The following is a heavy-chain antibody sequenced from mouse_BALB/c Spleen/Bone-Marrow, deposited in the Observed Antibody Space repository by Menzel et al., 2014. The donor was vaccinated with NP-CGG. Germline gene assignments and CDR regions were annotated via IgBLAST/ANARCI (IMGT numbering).Heavy chain of an antibody. J-gene: IGHJ3*01. CDR3: ARDGSWFAY. CDR1: GFTFTDYY. Sequence: EVQLQESGGGLVQPGGSLRLSCATSGFTFTDYYMSWVRQPPGKALEWLGFIRHKANGYTTEYSASVKARFTISRDNSQGILHLQMNTLRAEDRATYYGARDGSWFAYWGQRTLVTVSA. V-gene: IGHV7-3*02. CDR2: IRHKANGYTT.